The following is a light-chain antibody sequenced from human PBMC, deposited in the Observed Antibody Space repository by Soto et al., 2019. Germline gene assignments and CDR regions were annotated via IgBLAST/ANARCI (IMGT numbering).Light chain of an antibody. J-gene: IGKJ4*01. CDR1: QSVGRNF. V-gene: IGKV3-20*01. CDR2: EAS. CDR3: HQYATSPLT. Sequence: ENVLTQSPGTLSLSPGERATLSCRASQSVGRNFLAWYQQKPGQAPRLLISEASNRATGIPDRFSAGGSGTDFSLSINRLEPEDFGVYYCHQYATSPLTFGGGTRVEIQ.